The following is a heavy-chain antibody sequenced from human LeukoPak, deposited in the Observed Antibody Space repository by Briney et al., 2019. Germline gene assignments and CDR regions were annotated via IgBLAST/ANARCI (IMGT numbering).Heavy chain of an antibody. CDR2: INPDSGGT. CDR3: ARGTYYDFWSGSRKFDAFHI. J-gene: IGHJ3*02. D-gene: IGHD3-3*01. V-gene: IGHV1-2*02. Sequence: ASVKVSCKTSGYTFTGYFIHWVRQAPGQGLEWMGWINPDSGGTNFAQKFQGRVTMTRDTSTSTVYMELSSLNSDDTAVYYCARGTYYDFWSGSRKFDAFHIWGQGTMVTVSS. CDR1: GYTFTGYF.